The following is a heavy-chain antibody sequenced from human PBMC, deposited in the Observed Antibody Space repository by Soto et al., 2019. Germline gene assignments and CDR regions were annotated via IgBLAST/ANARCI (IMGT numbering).Heavy chain of an antibody. CDR2: VHHSGST. D-gene: IGHD6-19*01. Sequence: LSLTCTVSGGSIITYYWSWLRQSPGKTLEWIGYVHHSGSTLYNPSLKNRATISLDRSNSQFSLRLTSVTAADTAFFYCAREVRSSSGWYRDYWGQGILVTVSS. CDR1: GGSIITYY. CDR3: AREVRSSSGWYRDY. V-gene: IGHV4-59*01. J-gene: IGHJ4*02.